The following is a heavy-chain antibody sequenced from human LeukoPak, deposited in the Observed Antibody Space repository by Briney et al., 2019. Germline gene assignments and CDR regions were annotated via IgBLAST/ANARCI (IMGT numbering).Heavy chain of an antibody. CDR1: GFTFSSYG. V-gene: IGHV3-30*18. CDR3: AKDMVVAASLWSPIDY. J-gene: IGHJ4*02. CDR2: ISYDGSNK. D-gene: IGHD2-15*01. Sequence: GRSLRLSCAASGFTFSSYGMHWVRQAPGKGLEWVAVISYDGSNKYYADSVKGRFTISRDNSKNTLYLQMNSLRAEDTAVYYCAKDMVVAASLWSPIDYWGQGKLVTVSS.